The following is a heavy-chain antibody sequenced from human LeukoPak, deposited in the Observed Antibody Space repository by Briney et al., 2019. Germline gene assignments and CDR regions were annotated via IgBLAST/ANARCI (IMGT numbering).Heavy chain of an antibody. Sequence: GGPLRLSCAASGFTFSSYWMSWVRQAPGKGLEWVANIKQDGSEKYYEDSVKGRFTISRDNAKNSLYLQMNSLRAEDTAVYYCARHPQWLAASFDYWGQGTLVTVSS. J-gene: IGHJ4*02. CDR2: IKQDGSEK. V-gene: IGHV3-7*01. CDR3: ARHPQWLAASFDY. D-gene: IGHD6-19*01. CDR1: GFTFSSYW.